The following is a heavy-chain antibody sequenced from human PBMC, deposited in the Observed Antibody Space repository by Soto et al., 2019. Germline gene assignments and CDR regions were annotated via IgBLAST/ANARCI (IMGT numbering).Heavy chain of an antibody. Sequence: ASVKVSCKASGYTSTNYGIAWVRQAPGQGLEWMGWISVYSGGTNYAQKFQGRVTMTRDTSISTAYMELSRLRSDDTAVYYCARVVVVASSPFDYWGQGTLVTVSS. D-gene: IGHD2-15*01. V-gene: IGHV1-2*02. J-gene: IGHJ4*02. CDR2: ISVYSGGT. CDR1: GYTSTNYG. CDR3: ARVVVVASSPFDY.